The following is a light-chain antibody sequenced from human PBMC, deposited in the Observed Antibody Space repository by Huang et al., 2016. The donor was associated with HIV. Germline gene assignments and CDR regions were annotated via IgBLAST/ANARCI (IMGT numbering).Light chain of an antibody. V-gene: IGKV3-11*01. CDR1: QSFSSY. Sequence: EIVLTQSPATLSWAPGERATLSCRASQSFSSYLAWYQHKPGQAPRLLISDASNRAAGIPARLSGSGSGTDFTLTISRLEPEDFAVYYCQQRSNWRPRYTFGQGTKLEIK. J-gene: IGKJ2*01. CDR3: QQRSNWRPRYT. CDR2: DAS.